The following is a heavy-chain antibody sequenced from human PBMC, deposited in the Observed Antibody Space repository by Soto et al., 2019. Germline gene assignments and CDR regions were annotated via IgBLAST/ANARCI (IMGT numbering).Heavy chain of an antibody. CDR3: ASWGLVGATDSFDY. Sequence: QVQLVQSGAEVKKPGASVKVSCKASGYTFTSYDINWVRQATGQGLEWMGWMNPNSGNTGYAQKFQGRVTMTRNTSLSTAYMELSSLRSEDTAVYYCASWGLVGATDSFDYWGPGTLVTVSS. V-gene: IGHV1-8*01. CDR1: GYTFTSYD. CDR2: MNPNSGNT. J-gene: IGHJ4*02. D-gene: IGHD1-26*01.